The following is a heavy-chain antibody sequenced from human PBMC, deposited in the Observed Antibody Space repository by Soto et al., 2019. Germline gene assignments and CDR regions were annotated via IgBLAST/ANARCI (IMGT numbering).Heavy chain of an antibody. Sequence: QITLKESGPTLVKPTQTLTLTCTFSGFSLNTSGVGVGWIRQPPGKALEWLALIYWDDDKRYSPSLKSRLTITKDTSKNQVVLTMTNMDPVDTAAYYCADSRILCPNLSWGQGTLVTVSS. CDR1: GFSLNTSGVG. CDR3: ADSRILCPNLS. V-gene: IGHV2-5*02. D-gene: IGHD2-15*01. CDR2: IYWDDDK. J-gene: IGHJ4*02.